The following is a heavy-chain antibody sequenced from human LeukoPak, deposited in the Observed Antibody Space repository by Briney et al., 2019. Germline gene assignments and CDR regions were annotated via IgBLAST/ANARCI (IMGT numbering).Heavy chain of an antibody. J-gene: IGHJ5*02. D-gene: IGHD4-17*01. V-gene: IGHV4-34*01. CDR1: GVSFSGYS. Sequence: PSGTLCLSCAVSGVSFSGYSWSWIRQPPGKGLEWVGDISHSGGSKYNPSLKSRVTISVDTSKNQFSLKLSSLTAADTAVYYCARHGFYGDSARRKFDPWGQGTLVTVSS. CDR2: ISHSGGS. CDR3: ARHGFYGDSARRKFDP.